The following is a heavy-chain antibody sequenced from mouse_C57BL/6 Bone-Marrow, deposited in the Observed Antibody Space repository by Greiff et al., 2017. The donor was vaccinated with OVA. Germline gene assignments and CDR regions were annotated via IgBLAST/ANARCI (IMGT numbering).Heavy chain of an antibody. Sequence: VQLQQPGSELVKPGASVKMSCKASGYTFTSYWITWVKQRPGQGLEWIGDIYPGSGSTNYNEKFKSKATLTVDTSSSTAYMPLSSLTSKGCAVYYCARGRDSSGSSPCFAYWGQGTLVTVSA. D-gene: IGHD1-1*01. J-gene: IGHJ3*01. CDR3: ARGRDSSGSSPCFAY. CDR1: GYTFTSYW. V-gene: IGHV1-55*01. CDR2: IYPGSGST.